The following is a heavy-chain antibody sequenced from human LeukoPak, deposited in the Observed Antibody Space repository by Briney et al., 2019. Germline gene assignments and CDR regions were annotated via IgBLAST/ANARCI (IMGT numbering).Heavy chain of an antibody. V-gene: IGHV4-39*01. CDR1: GGSISSSSYY. CDR3: ASSPPPDYYGSGSYWYYFDY. Sequence: SSKTLSLTCTVSGGSISSSSYYWGWIRQPPGKGLEWIGSIYYSGSTYYNPSLKSRVTISVDTSKNQFSLKLSSVTAADTAVYYCASSPPPDYYGSGSYWYYFDYWGQGTLVTVSS. D-gene: IGHD3-10*01. CDR2: IYYSGST. J-gene: IGHJ4*02.